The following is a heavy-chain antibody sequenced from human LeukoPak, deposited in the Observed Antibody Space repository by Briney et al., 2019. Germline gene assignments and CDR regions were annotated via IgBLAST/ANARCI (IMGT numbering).Heavy chain of an antibody. J-gene: IGHJ4*02. CDR3: ARGGYSGYDYIDY. D-gene: IGHD5-12*01. CDR2: VKQDGSEK. CDR1: GFTFSSYW. Sequence: PGGSLRLSCAASGFTFSSYWMNWLRQAPGKGLEWVANVKQDGSEKYYVDSVKGRFTISRDNAKNSLYLQMNSLRAEGTAVYYCARGGYSGYDYIDYWGQGTLVTVSS. V-gene: IGHV3-7*01.